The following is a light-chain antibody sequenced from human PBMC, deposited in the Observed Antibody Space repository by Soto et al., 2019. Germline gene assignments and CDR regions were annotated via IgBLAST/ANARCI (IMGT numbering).Light chain of an antibody. Sequence: EIVLTQSPATLSLSPGERATLSCRASQSVSSYFAWYQQKPGQAPRLLIYNASTRATGIPARFSGSGSGTALSLTIISLEPEDFAVYYCQQRSHWPRTFGGGTKVEIK. CDR2: NAS. J-gene: IGKJ4*01. CDR3: QQRSHWPRT. V-gene: IGKV3-11*01. CDR1: QSVSSY.